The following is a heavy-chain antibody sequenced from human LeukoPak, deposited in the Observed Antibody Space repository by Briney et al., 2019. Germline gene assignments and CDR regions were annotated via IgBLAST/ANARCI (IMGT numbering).Heavy chain of an antibody. V-gene: IGHV4-34*01. CDR3: ASSYSSSGTFDY. CDR1: GGSFSGYY. J-gene: IGHJ4*02. CDR2: INHSGST. D-gene: IGHD6-6*01. Sequence: PSETLSLTCAVYGGSFSGYYWGWIRQPPGKGLEWIGEINHSGSTYYNPSLKSRVTISVDRSKNQFSLKLSSVTAADTAVYYCASSYSSSGTFDYWGQGTLVTVSS.